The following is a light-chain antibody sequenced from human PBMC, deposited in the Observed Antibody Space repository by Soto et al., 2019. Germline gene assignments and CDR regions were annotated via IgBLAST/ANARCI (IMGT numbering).Light chain of an antibody. J-gene: IGKJ5*01. CDR1: QSVGSNY. CDR2: GAA. V-gene: IGKV3-20*01. Sequence: EIVLTQSPGTLSLSPGERATLSCRASQSVGSNYLAWYQQKPGQAPRLLIYGAATRATDIPDRFSGSRSGTEFTLTISRLEPEDFALYYCQQYGSSPITFGHGTRLEIK. CDR3: QQYGSSPIT.